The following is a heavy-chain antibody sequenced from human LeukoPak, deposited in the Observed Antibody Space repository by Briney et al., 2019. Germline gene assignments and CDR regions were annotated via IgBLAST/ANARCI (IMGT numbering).Heavy chain of an antibody. V-gene: IGHV1-69*13. CDR3: ARDGRGGYSYGYRY. D-gene: IGHD5-18*01. CDR1: GGTFSSYA. CDR2: IIPIFGTA. Sequence: SVKVSCKASGGTFSSYAISWVRQAPGQGLEWMGGIIPIFGTANYAQKFQGRVTIPADESTSTAYMELSSLRSEDTAVYYCARDGRGGYSYGYRYWGQGTLVTVSS. J-gene: IGHJ4*02.